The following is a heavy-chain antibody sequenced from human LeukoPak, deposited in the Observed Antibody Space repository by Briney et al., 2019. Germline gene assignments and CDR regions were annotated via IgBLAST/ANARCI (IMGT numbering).Heavy chain of an antibody. V-gene: IGHV3-53*01. J-gene: IGHJ4*02. Sequence: PGGSLRLSCAASGFTVSSNYMSWVRQAPGKGLVWVSVIYSGGSTYYADSVKGRFTISRDNSKNTLYLQMNSLRAEDTAVYYCARDWGYGSGGSCYSAFDYWGQGTLVTVSS. D-gene: IGHD2-15*01. CDR3: ARDWGYGSGGSCYSAFDY. CDR1: GFTVSSNY. CDR2: IYSGGST.